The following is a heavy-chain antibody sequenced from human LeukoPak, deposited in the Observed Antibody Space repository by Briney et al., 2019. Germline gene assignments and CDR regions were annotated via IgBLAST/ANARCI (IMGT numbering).Heavy chain of an antibody. Sequence: ASVKVSCKASGYTFNTYGISWVRQAPGQGLEWMGWISPYNGNTNYAQRLQDRVTMTTDTSTNTAYMELRSPRSDDTAVYYCARDLGQYELLLPLDYWGQGTLVTVSS. V-gene: IGHV1-18*01. CDR1: GYTFNTYG. CDR2: ISPYNGNT. D-gene: IGHD2-15*01. J-gene: IGHJ4*02. CDR3: ARDLGQYELLLPLDY.